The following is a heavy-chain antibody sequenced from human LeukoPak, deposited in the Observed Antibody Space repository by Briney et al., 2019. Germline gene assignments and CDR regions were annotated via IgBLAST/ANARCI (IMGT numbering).Heavy chain of an antibody. D-gene: IGHD6-13*01. CDR2: INQDGSEK. J-gene: IGHJ3*02. CDR1: GFTFSNYW. Sequence: GGSLRLSCVASGFTFSNYWMSWIRQDPGKGLEWVANINQDGSEKYYVDSVKGRFTISRDNAKNSLYLQMNSLRAEDTAVYYCASALYSSRIADDAFDIWGQGTMVTVSS. CDR3: ASALYSSRIADDAFDI. V-gene: IGHV3-7*02.